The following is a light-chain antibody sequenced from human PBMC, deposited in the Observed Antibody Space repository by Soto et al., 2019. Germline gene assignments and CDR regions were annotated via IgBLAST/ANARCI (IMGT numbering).Light chain of an antibody. CDR1: QSLLHINGYYY. Sequence: DIVITQSPLSLPVTPGEPASISCRSSQSLLHINGYYYLDWYLQKPGHSPQLLIYLGSIRASGVPDRFSGSASGTDFTLKISRVEAEDAGVYYCMQSRQTPWTFGQGTKVEIK. J-gene: IGKJ1*01. CDR3: MQSRQTPWT. CDR2: LGS. V-gene: IGKV2-28*01.